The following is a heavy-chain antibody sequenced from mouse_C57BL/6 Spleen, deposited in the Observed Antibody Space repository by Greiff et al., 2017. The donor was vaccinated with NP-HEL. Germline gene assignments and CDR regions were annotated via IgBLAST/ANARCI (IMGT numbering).Heavy chain of an antibody. J-gene: IGHJ2*01. Sequence: VQLQQPGAELVRPGSSVKLSCKASGYTFTSYWMDWVKQRPGQGLEWIGNIYPSDSETHYNQKFKDKATLTVDKSSSTAYMQLSSLTSEDSAVYYCARGAYSNYPYYFDYWGQGTTLTVSS. CDR1: GYTFTSYW. D-gene: IGHD2-5*01. CDR2: IYPSDSET. CDR3: ARGAYSNYPYYFDY. V-gene: IGHV1-61*01.